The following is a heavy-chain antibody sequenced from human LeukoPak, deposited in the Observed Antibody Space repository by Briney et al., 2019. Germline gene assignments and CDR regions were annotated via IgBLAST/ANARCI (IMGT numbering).Heavy chain of an antibody. CDR1: GFTVSSNE. CDR2: ISGGST. CDR3: AKDDYPPGY. J-gene: IGHJ4*02. D-gene: IGHD4/OR15-4a*01. Sequence: GGSLRLSCAASGFTVSSNEMSWVRQAPGKGLEWVSSISGGSTYYADSRKGRFTISRDNSKNTLHLQMNSLRAEDTAVYYCAKDDYPPGYWGQGTLVTVSS. V-gene: IGHV3-38-3*01.